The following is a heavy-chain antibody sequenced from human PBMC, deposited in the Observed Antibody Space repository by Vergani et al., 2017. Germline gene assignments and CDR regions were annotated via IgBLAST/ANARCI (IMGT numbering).Heavy chain of an antibody. CDR2: VDPEDGET. D-gene: IGHD3-22*01. Sequence: EVQLVQSGAEVKKPGATMKISCKVSGYTFTDHYMHWVKQAPGKGLEWMGLVDPEDGETIYAEKFKGRVTIAADTSTDTAHLELSSLRSEDTAVYYCSRVAYDYDSSGYLPYNWFDPWGQGTLVTVSS. CDR1: GYTFTDHY. CDR3: SRVAYDYDSSGYLPYNWFDP. V-gene: IGHV1-69-2*01. J-gene: IGHJ5*02.